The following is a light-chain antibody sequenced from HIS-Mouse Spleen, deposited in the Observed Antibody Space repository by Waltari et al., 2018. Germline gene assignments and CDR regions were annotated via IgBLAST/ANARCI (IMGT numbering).Light chain of an antibody. J-gene: IGLJ2*01. Sequence: SYELTQPPSVSVSPGQTARITCPGHALPKKYASLYQQESGQAPVLVIYEDSKRPSGIPERFSGSSSGTMATLTISGAQVEDEADYYCYSTDSSGNHRVFGGGTKLTVL. V-gene: IGLV3-10*01. CDR3: YSTDSSGNHRV. CDR1: ALPKKY. CDR2: EDS.